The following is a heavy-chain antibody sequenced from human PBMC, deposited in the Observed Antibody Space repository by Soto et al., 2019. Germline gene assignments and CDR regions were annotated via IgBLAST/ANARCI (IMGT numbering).Heavy chain of an antibody. CDR3: ARELTCSGGSCYYLGPINWFDP. Sequence: ASVKVSCKASGGTFSSYAISWVRQAPGQGLEWMGGIIPIFGTANYAQKFQGRVTITADESTSTAYMELSSLRSEDTAVYYCARELTCSGGSCYYLGPINWFDPWGQGTLVTVSS. D-gene: IGHD2-15*01. CDR1: GGTFSSYA. V-gene: IGHV1-69*13. J-gene: IGHJ5*02. CDR2: IIPIFGTA.